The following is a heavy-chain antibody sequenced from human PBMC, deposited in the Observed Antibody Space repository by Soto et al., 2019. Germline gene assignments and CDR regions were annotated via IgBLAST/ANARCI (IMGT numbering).Heavy chain of an antibody. CDR1: GGSISSYY. J-gene: IGHJ5*02. V-gene: IGHV4-59*01. CDR2: VYYSGST. Sequence: SETLSLTCTVFGGSISSYYWSWIRQPPMKGLEWIGYVYYSGSTTYNPSLKSRVTISVDTSKNQFSLKLSSVTAADTAMYYCAREAGVRYPFDPWGQGTLVTVSS. D-gene: IGHD3-9*01. CDR3: AREAGVRYPFDP.